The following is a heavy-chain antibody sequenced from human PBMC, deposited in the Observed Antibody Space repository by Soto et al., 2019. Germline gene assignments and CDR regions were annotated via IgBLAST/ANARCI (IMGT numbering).Heavy chain of an antibody. V-gene: IGHV4-31*03. CDR1: GGSISSGGYY. J-gene: IGHJ5*02. CDR3: ARAAHYSSPFRWFDP. Sequence: QVQLQESGPRLVKPSQTLSLTCTVSGGSISSGGYYWSWIRQHPGKGLEWIGYIYYSGSTYYNPSLKSRVTISVDTSKNQFSLKLSSVTAADTAVYYCARAAHYSSPFRWFDPWGQGTLVTVSS. D-gene: IGHD6-13*01. CDR2: IYYSGST.